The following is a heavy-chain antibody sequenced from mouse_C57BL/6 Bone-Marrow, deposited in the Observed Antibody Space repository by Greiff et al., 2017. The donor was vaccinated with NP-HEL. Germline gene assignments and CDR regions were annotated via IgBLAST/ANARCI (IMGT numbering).Heavy chain of an antibody. CDR3: ARGSPPFAY. CDR1: GFTFSSYA. V-gene: IGHV5-4*01. J-gene: IGHJ3*01. Sequence: EVQLVESGGGLVKPGGSLKLSCAASGFTFSSYAMSWVRQTPEKRLEWVATISDGGSYTYYPDNVKGRFTISRDNAKNNLYLQMSHLKSEDTAMYYCARGSPPFAYWGQGTLVTVSA. CDR2: ISDGGSYT.